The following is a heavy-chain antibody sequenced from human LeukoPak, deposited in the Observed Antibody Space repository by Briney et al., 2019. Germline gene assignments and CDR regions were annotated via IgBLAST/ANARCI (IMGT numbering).Heavy chain of an antibody. CDR2: IWYDGSNK. J-gene: IGHJ4*02. D-gene: IGHD3-10*01. V-gene: IGHV3-33*01. Sequence: GGSLRLSCAASGFTFSGYGMHWVRQAPGKGLEWVAVIWYDGSNKYYADSVKGRFTISRDNSKNTLYLQMNSLRAEDTAVYYCARERRYYGSGSYYKTLDYWGQATLVTVSS. CDR3: ARERRYYGSGSYYKTLDY. CDR1: GFTFSGYG.